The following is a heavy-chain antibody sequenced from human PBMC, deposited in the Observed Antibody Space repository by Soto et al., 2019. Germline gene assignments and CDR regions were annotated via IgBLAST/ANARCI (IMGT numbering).Heavy chain of an antibody. CDR3: ARPETWTSSPPVD. J-gene: IGHJ4*02. CDR2: RWYDGSNK. D-gene: IGHD5-12*01. V-gene: IGHV3-33*01. CDR1: GFTFSSYG. Sequence: GGALRLSCAASGFTFSSYGMHWVRQAPGKGLEWVAVRWYDGSNKYYADCVKGRFTISRDNSKNTLYLQMNSLRAEHTAVYYCARPETWTSSPPVDWGQGTLVTVSS.